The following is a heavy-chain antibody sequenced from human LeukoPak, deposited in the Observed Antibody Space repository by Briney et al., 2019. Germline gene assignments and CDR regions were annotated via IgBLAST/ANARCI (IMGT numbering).Heavy chain of an antibody. Sequence: GGSLRLSCAASGFTFSSYAMHWVRQAPGKGLEWVAVISYDGSNKYYADSVKGRFTISRDNSKNTLYLQMNSLRAEDTAVYYCAREERVLRYFDSGYFDYWGQGTLVTVSS. V-gene: IGHV3-30*04. CDR2: ISYDGSNK. J-gene: IGHJ4*02. CDR1: GFTFSSYA. D-gene: IGHD3-9*01. CDR3: AREERVLRYFDSGYFDY.